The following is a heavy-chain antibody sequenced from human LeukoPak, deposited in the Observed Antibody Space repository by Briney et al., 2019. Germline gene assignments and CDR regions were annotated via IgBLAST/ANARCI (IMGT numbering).Heavy chain of an antibody. D-gene: IGHD2-15*01. J-gene: IGHJ4*02. V-gene: IGHV3-48*01. CDR2: ISSSGSAI. Sequence: SGGSLRLSCAASGFPLSSYSINWVRQAPGKGLELVSYISSSGSAIYYVDSVKGRFTVSRDNAKNSLFLQMNSPRAEDTAVYYCVRVKGSYFDYWGQGALVTVSS. CDR1: GFPLSSYS. CDR3: VRVKGSYFDY.